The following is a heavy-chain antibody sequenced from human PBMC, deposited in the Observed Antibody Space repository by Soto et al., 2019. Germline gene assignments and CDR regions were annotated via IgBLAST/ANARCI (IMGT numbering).Heavy chain of an antibody. V-gene: IGHV4-39*01. J-gene: IGHJ4*02. D-gene: IGHD6-13*01. CDR2: IYYSGST. CDR1: GGSISSSSYY. CDR3: ARLGSLFDY. Sequence: SETLSLTCTVSGGSISSSSYYWGWIRQPPGKGLEWIGSIYYSGSTYYNPSLKSRVTISVDTSKNQFSLKLSSVTAADTAVYYCARLGSLFDYWGQGTLVTVSS.